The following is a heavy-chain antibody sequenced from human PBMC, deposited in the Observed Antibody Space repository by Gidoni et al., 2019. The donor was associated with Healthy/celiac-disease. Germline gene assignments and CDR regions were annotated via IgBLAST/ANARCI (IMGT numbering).Heavy chain of an antibody. CDR1: GFPFSSYA. D-gene: IGHD3-10*01. J-gene: IGHJ5*02. CDR3: ARDSGRFGYNWFDP. CDR2: ISYDGSNK. V-gene: IGHV3-30-3*01. Sequence: QVQLVASGGGVVQPGRSLRLSCAASGFPFSSYAMHWVRQDPGKGLEWVAVISYDGSNKYYADSVKGRFTISRDNSKNTLYLQMNSLRAEDTAVYYCARDSGRFGYNWFDPWGQGTLVTVSS.